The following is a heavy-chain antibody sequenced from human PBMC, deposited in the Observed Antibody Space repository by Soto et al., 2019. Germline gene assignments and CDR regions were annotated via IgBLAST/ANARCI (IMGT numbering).Heavy chain of an antibody. CDR2: ISAYNGNT. Sequence: QVQLVQSGAEVKKPGASVKVSCKASGYTFTSYGISWVRQAPGQGLEWMGWISAYNGNTNYAQKRQGRVTRTTDTSTSTAYMELRRLRSDDTAVYYCARDATFWSGYYAFDIWGQGTMVTVSS. CDR3: ARDATFWSGYYAFDI. D-gene: IGHD3-3*01. V-gene: IGHV1-18*01. J-gene: IGHJ3*02. CDR1: GYTFTSYG.